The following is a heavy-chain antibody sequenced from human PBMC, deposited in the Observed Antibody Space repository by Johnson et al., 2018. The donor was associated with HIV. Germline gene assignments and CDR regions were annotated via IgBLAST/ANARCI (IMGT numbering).Heavy chain of an antibody. CDR3: ARGYCSSTSCAPEEGNAFDI. V-gene: IGHV3-13*01. D-gene: IGHD2-2*01. J-gene: IGHJ3*02. CDR1: GFTFSSYD. CDR2: IGTAGDT. Sequence: VQLVESGGGLVQPGGSLRLSCAASGFTFSSYDMHWVRQATGKGLEWVSAIGTAGDTYYPGSVKGRFTISRENAKNSLYLQMNSLRAEDTAVYYCARGYCSSTSCAPEEGNAFDIWGQGTMVTVSS.